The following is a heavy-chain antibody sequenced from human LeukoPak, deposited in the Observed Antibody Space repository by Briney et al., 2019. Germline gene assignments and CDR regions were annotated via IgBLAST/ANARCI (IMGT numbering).Heavy chain of an antibody. D-gene: IGHD6-13*01. CDR3: ARDAVKYSSSWSAY. J-gene: IGHJ4*02. CDR1: GGTFSSYA. CDR2: IIPIFGTA. V-gene: IGHV1-69*13. Sequence: SVKVSCKASGGTFSSYAIGWVRQAPGQGLEWMGGIIPIFGTANYAQKFQGRVTITADESTSTAYMELSSLRSEDTAVYYCARDAVKYSSSWSAYWGQGTLVTVSS.